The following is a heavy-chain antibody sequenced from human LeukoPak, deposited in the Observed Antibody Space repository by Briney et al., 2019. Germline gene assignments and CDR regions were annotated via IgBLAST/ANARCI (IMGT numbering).Heavy chain of an antibody. CDR1: GFTFSSYS. CDR3: ARVGYGSECFDY. D-gene: IGHD3-10*01. J-gene: IGHJ4*02. CDR2: ISTSSSTI. V-gene: IGHV3-48*02. Sequence: PGGSLRLSCAASGFTFSSYSMSWVRQGPGKGLEWGSYISTSSSTIYYADSVKGRFTISRDNAKNSLSLQMNSLGDEDTAVYYCARVGYGSECFDYWGQGTLVTVSS.